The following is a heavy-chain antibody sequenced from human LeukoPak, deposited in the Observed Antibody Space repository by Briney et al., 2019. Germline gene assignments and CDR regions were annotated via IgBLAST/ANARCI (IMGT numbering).Heavy chain of an antibody. CDR3: ARVKYYYGSGSYYNVIIDAFDI. V-gene: IGHV3-74*01. CDR1: GFTFSSYW. J-gene: IGHJ3*02. D-gene: IGHD3-10*01. CDR2: INSDGSST. Sequence: GGSLRLSCAASGFTFSSYWMHWVRQAPGKGLVWVSRINSDGSSTSYADSVKGRFTISRDNAKNTLYLQMNSLRAEDTAVYYCARVKYYYGSGSYYNVIIDAFDIWGQGTMATVSS.